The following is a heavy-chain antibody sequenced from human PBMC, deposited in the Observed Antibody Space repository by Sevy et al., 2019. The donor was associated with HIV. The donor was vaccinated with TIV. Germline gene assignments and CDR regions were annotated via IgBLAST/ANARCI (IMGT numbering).Heavy chain of an antibody. V-gene: IGHV2-5*01. CDR3: ADRGGAHYYDSSGYYTRAEYFEH. CDR1: GFSLSTSGVG. D-gene: IGHD3-22*01. J-gene: IGHJ1*01. Sequence: SGPTLVNPTQTLTLTCTFSGFSLSTSGVGVGWIRQPPGKALEWLALIYWNDDQRYSPSLKSRLTITKDTSKNHVVLTMTNMDPVDTATYYCADRGGAHYYDSSGYYTRAEYFEHWGQGTLVTVSS. CDR2: IYWNDDQ.